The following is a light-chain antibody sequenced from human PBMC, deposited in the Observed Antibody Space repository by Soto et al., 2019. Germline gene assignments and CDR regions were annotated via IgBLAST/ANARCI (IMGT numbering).Light chain of an antibody. CDR3: QQTDSFPT. CDR2: GAS. Sequence: DIQITQSPSSVSSSVVERFTITCRASQGISSWLAWYQQKPGKAPTLLISGASNLQSGVPSRFSGGGSGTDFTLTISTLQPEDFATYYCQQTDSFPTFGRGTRLEIK. J-gene: IGKJ5*01. V-gene: IGKV1-12*01. CDR1: QGISSW.